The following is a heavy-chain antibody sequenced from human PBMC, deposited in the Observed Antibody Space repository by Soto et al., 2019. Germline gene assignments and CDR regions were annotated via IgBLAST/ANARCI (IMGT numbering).Heavy chain of an antibody. V-gene: IGHV3-23*01. D-gene: IGHD6-13*01. CDR1: GFTFSSYA. Sequence: GGSLRLSCAASGFTFSSYAMSWVRQASGNVLEWVSAISGSGGSTYYADSVKGRFTISRDNSKNTLYLQMNSLRSEDTAVYYCAKDQGSSWYGEDYWGQGTLVTVSS. CDR2: ISGSGGST. CDR3: AKDQGSSWYGEDY. J-gene: IGHJ4*02.